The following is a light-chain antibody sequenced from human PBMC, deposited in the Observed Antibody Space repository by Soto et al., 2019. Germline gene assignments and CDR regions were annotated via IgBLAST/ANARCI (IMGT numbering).Light chain of an antibody. CDR2: YDE. Sequence: SALTQPPSVSGAPGQRVTISCSGRSSNVGNNAVNWYQQLPGKAPKLLIYYDEMLPSGISDRFSASKSGSSASLAISRLQSEDEAEYYCAAWDDSMTYVFGTGTKVTV. CDR3: AAWDDSMTYV. V-gene: IGLV1-36*01. CDR1: SSNVGNNA. J-gene: IGLJ1*01.